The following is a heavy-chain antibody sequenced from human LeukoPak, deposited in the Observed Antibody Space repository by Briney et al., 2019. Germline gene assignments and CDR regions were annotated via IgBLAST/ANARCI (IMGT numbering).Heavy chain of an antibody. J-gene: IGHJ4*02. CDR1: GFTFSSYG. CDR2: ISGSGAST. Sequence: GGSLRLSCAVPGFTFSSYGMSWVRQAPGKGLEWVSAISGSGASTYYADSVKGRFTISRDNSKNTLFLQMNSLRAEDTAVYYCAALDNGRDYWGQGTLVTVSS. V-gene: IGHV3-23*01. D-gene: IGHD1-14*01. CDR3: AALDNGRDY.